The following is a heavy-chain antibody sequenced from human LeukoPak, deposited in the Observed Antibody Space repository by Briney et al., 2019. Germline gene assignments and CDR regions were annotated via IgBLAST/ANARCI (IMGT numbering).Heavy chain of an antibody. CDR3: AKDIVGSSRD. V-gene: IGHV3-7*03. CDR2: IKQDGGET. D-gene: IGHD6-6*01. J-gene: IGHJ4*02. CDR1: GFTFSGYW. Sequence: GGSLRLSCAASGFTFSGYWMSWVRRAPGKGLEWVANIKQDGGETYFADSVKGRFIISRDSSKNSLYLQMNSLRAEDTAVYYCAKDIVGSSRDWGQGTLVTVSS.